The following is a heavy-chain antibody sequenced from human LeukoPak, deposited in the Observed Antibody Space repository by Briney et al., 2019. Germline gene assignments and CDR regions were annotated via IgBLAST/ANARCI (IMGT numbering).Heavy chain of an antibody. J-gene: IGHJ4*02. D-gene: IGHD2-8*01. CDR1: GGSVSSRGYY. CDR2: IYYIGGT. CDR3: ARRIESLYYFDY. V-gene: IGHV4-61*08. Sequence: SETLSLTCAVSGGSVSSRGYYWSWIRQPPGKGLEWIAYIYYIGGTNYNPSLKSRVTISLDTSNSQFSLKLSSVTAADTAVYYCARRIESLYYFDYWGQGTLVTVSS.